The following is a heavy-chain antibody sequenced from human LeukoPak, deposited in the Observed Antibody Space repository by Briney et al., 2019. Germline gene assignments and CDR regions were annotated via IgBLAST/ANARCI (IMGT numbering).Heavy chain of an antibody. CDR3: AKVGLDYYDSSGYYYDSGDY. D-gene: IGHD3-22*01. Sequence: PGGSLRLSCAASGFTFSSYGMHWVRQAPGKGLEWVAVISYDGSNKYYADSVKGRFTISRDNSKNTLYLRMNSLRAEDTAVYYCAKVGLDYYDSSGYYYDSGDYWGQGTLVTVSS. V-gene: IGHV3-30*18. CDR1: GFTFSSYG. J-gene: IGHJ4*02. CDR2: ISYDGSNK.